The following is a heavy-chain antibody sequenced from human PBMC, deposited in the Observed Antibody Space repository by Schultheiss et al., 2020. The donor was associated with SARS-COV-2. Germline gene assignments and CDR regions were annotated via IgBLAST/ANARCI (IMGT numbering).Heavy chain of an antibody. CDR1: GGTFSSYA. V-gene: IGHV1-18*01. D-gene: IGHD3-9*01. CDR2: ISAYNGNT. J-gene: IGHJ3*02. Sequence: ASVKVSCKASGGTFSSYAISWVRQAPGQGLEWMGWISAYNGNTNYAQKLQGRVTMTTDTSTSTVYMELRSLRSDDTAVYYCARDFFSVNSDWFDTFDIWGQGTMVTVSS. CDR3: ARDFFSVNSDWFDTFDI.